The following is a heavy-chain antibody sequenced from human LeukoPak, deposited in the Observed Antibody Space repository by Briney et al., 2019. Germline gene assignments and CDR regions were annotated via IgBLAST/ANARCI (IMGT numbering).Heavy chain of an antibody. V-gene: IGHV4-4*07. CDR3: ARENSGSYREFDY. Sequence: SETLSLTCTVSGGSISSYYWTWLRQPAGKGLDWIGRIYPSGSTNYNPSLKSRVTMSVDTSKNQFSLKLSFVTAADTAVYYCARENSGSYREFDYWGQGTLVTVSS. J-gene: IGHJ4*02. CDR1: GGSISSYY. D-gene: IGHD1-26*01. CDR2: IYPSGST.